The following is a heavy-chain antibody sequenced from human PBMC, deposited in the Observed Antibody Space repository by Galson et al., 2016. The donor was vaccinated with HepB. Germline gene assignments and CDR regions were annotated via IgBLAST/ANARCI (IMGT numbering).Heavy chain of an antibody. V-gene: IGHV3-30*03. CDR3: ARNVGSSGWTQSDY. D-gene: IGHD6-19*01. CDR2: ISYDGSDK. CDR1: GFTFSSYG. J-gene: IGHJ4*02. Sequence: SLRLSCAASGFTFSSYGMHWVRQAPGKGLEWVALISYDGSDKYYADSVKGRILISRDDSKSIAYLQMYSLKIEDTAVYYCARNVGSSGWTQSDYWGRGALITVSS.